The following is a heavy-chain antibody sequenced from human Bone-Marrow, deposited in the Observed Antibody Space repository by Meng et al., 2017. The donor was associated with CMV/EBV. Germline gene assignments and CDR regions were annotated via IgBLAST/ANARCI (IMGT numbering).Heavy chain of an antibody. D-gene: IGHD5-12*01. J-gene: IGHJ6*02. CDR3: ARVTGAGWLRFPDV. Sequence: GGSLRLSCAASGFTFSSYWMHWVRQAPGKGLVWVSRINSDGSSTSYADSVKGRFTISRDNAKNTLYLQMNSLRAEDTAVYYCARVTGAGWLRFPDVWGQGTTVTVSS. V-gene: IGHV3-74*01. CDR2: INSDGSST. CDR1: GFTFSSYW.